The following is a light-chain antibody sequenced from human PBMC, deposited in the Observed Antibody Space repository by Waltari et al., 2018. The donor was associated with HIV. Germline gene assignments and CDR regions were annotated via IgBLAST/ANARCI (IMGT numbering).Light chain of an antibody. Sequence: IQMTQSPSALSASVGDRITISCRASENINKYLNWYQQRPGKSPKLLIYGAFSLQPGVPSRFRASGSGTDFNLIIRNLQPEDVALYFCQQSSVTPLTFGGGTRVDIK. CDR2: GAF. CDR1: ENINKY. CDR3: QQSSVTPLT. J-gene: IGKJ4*01. V-gene: IGKV1-39*01.